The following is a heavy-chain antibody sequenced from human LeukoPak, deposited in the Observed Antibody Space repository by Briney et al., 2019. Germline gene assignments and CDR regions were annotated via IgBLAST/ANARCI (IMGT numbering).Heavy chain of an antibody. CDR1: GGSISSSNW. V-gene: IGHV4-4*02. Sequence: SETLSLTCAVSGGSISSSNWWSWIRQSPEKGLEWIGEINHGGLTSYNPSLESRLTLLVDTSKNQFSLNLRSVTAADTAVYFCARARAFVWGSYRYIPYCFDLWGQGTLVTVSS. J-gene: IGHJ5*02. D-gene: IGHD3-16*02. CDR3: ARARAFVWGSYRYIPYCFDL. CDR2: INHGGLT.